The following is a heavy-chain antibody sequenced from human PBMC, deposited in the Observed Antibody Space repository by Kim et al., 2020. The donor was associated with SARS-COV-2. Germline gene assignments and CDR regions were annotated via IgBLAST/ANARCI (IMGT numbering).Heavy chain of an antibody. V-gene: IGHV4-34*01. Sequence: SETLSLTCAVYGGSFSGYYWSWIRQPPGKGLEWIGEINHSGSTNYNPSLKSRVTISVDTSKNQFSLKLSSVTAADTAVYYCARGHKGFGPNAFDIWGQGTMVTVSS. D-gene: IGHD3-10*01. CDR3: ARGHKGFGPNAFDI. J-gene: IGHJ3*02. CDR2: INHSGST. CDR1: GGSFSGYY.